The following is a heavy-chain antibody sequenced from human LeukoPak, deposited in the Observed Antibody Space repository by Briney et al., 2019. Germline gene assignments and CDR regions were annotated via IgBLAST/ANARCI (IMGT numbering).Heavy chain of an antibody. J-gene: IGHJ4*02. V-gene: IGHV4-59*01. Sequence: PSETLSLTCTVSGGSISSYYWSWIRQPPGKGLEWIGYIYYSGSTNYNPSLKSRVTISVDTSKNQFSLKLSSVTAADTAVYYCARVVRRPRGSSWSGLDYWGQGTLVTVSS. CDR1: GGSISSYY. D-gene: IGHD6-13*01. CDR3: ARVVRRPRGSSWSGLDY. CDR2: IYYSGST.